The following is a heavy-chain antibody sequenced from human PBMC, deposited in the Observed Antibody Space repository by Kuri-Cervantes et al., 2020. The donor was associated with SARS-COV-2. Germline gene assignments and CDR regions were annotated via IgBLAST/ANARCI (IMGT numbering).Heavy chain of an antibody. CDR1: GDTFSAYA. J-gene: IGHJ4*02. Sequence: SVKVSCKASGDTFSAYAISWVRQAPGQGLEWMGRLSPVLRTTHYAQKFQGRLTITADNSTTTAYMDLGSLKSDDTAVYYCARASVVPAAYPTFDYWGQGTLVTVSS. V-gene: IGHV1-69*04. CDR3: ARASVVPAAYPTFDY. D-gene: IGHD2-2*01. CDR2: LSPVLRTT.